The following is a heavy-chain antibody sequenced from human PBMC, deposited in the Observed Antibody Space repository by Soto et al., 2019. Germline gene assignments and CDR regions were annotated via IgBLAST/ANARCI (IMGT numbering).Heavy chain of an antibody. CDR3: AKDGQLVPDYYYYMDV. J-gene: IGHJ6*03. Sequence: ESGGGVVQPGRSLRLSCAASGFTFSSYGMHWVRQAPGKGLEWVAVISYDGSNKYYADSVKGRFTISRDNSKNTLYLQMNSLRAEDTAVYYCAKDGQLVPDYYYYMDVWGKGTTVTVSS. CDR1: GFTFSSYG. CDR2: ISYDGSNK. V-gene: IGHV3-30*18. D-gene: IGHD6-6*01.